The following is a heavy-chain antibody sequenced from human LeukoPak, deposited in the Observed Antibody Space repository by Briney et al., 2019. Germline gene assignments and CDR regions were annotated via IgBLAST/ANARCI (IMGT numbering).Heavy chain of an antibody. J-gene: IGHJ5*02. CDR3: AKDLTMIVVVMFDP. CDR2: ISGSGGST. CDR1: GFTFSNYA. V-gene: IGHV3-23*01. Sequence: PGGSLRLSCAASGFTFSNYAMNWVRQAPGKGLEWVSAISGSGGSTYYADSVKGRFTISRDNSKNTLYLQMNSLRAEDTAVCYCAKDLTMIVVVMFDPWGQGTLVTVSS. D-gene: IGHD3-22*01.